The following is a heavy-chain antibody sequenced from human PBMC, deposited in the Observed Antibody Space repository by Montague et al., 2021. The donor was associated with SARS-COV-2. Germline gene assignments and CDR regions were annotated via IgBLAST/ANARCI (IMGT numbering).Heavy chain of an antibody. J-gene: IGHJ6*03. CDR2: TYYRSRWFN. V-gene: IGHV6-1*01. CDR1: GDSVSSNRAA. CDR3: ARATKWRGYYYYYYMDV. D-gene: IGHD2-8*01. Sequence: CAISGDSVSSNRAAWNWIRQSPSRGLEWLGRTYYRSRWFNDYAVSIRSRITINPDTSKNQFSLQLNSVTPEDTAVYYCARATKWRGYYYYYYMDVWGKGTTVTVSS.